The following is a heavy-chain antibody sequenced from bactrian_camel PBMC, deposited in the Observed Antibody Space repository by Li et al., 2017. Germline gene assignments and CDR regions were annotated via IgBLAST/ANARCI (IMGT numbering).Heavy chain of an antibody. D-gene: IGHD2*01. CDR3: AADAPNGGGYCCPVWMYDY. V-gene: IGHV3S40*01. CDR1: AYTRSTYEC. J-gene: IGHJ4*01. CDR2: IHTGGGRT. Sequence: VQLVESGGGSVQAGGSLRLSCAASAYTRSTYECMGWFRQAPGKEREWVAVIHTGGGRTDYIDSVRGRFTISQDNAKNALYLQMNSLKPEDTAMYYCAADAPNGGGYCCPVWMYDYLGQGTQVTVS.